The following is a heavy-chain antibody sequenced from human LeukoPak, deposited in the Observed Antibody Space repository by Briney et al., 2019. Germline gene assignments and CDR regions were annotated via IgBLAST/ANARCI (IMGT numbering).Heavy chain of an antibody. CDR1: GGSFSGDY. CDR2: INHSGST. J-gene: IGHJ4*02. V-gene: IGHV4-34*01. D-gene: IGHD2-15*01. Sequence: SETLSLTCAVYGGSFSGDYWSWIRQPPGKGLEWIGEINHSGSTNYNPSLKSRVTISVDTSKNQFSLKLSSVTAADTAVYYCARSGGVTIDYWGQGTLVTVSS. CDR3: ARSGGVTIDY.